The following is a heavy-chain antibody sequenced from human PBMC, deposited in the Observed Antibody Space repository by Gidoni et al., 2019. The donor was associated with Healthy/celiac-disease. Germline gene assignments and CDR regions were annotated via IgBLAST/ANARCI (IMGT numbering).Heavy chain of an antibody. CDR2: IIPIFGTA. CDR1: GGTFSSYA. V-gene: IGHV1-69*06. J-gene: IGHJ6*02. D-gene: IGHD2-2*01. Sequence: QVQLVQSGAEVKKPGSSVKVSCKASGGTFSSYAISWVRPAPGQGLEWMGGIIPIFGTANYAQKFQGRVTITADKSTSTAYMELSSLRSEDTAVYYCARARDIVVVPAAMFGMDVWGQGTTVTVSS. CDR3: ARARDIVVVPAAMFGMDV.